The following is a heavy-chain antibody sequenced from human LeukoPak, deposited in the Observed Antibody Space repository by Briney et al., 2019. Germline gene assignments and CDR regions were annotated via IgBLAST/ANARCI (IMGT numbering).Heavy chain of an antibody. CDR1: GFTFSSYW. J-gene: IGHJ4*02. V-gene: IGHV3-7*01. CDR2: IKQDGSEK. D-gene: IGHD6-19*01. CDR3: ARDRTISSGWYYFDY. Sequence: GGSLRLSCAASGFTFSSYWMSWVRQAPGKGLEWVANIKQDGSEKYYVDSVKGRFTISRDNAKNSLYLQMNSLRAEDTAVYYCARDRTISSGWYYFDYWGQGTLVTVSS.